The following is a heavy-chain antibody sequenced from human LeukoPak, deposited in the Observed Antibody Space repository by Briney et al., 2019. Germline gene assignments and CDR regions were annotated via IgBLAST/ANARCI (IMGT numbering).Heavy chain of an antibody. Sequence: SETLSLTCAVSGGSISSSNWWSWVRQPPGKGLEWIGEIYHSGSTNYNPSLKSRVTISVDTSKNQFSLKLSSVTAADTAVYYCARGAEPDAFDIWGQGTMVTVSS. J-gene: IGHJ3*02. CDR2: IYHSGST. V-gene: IGHV4-4*02. D-gene: IGHD1-26*01. CDR3: ARGAEPDAFDI. CDR1: GGSISSSNW.